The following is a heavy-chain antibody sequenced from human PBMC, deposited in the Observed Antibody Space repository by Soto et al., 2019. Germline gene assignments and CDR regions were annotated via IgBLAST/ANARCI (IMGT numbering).Heavy chain of an antibody. CDR3: ARDPGAATFDY. J-gene: IGHJ4*01. Sequence: ASVKVSCKASGYTFTGYYIHWVRQAPGQGLEWMGWINPNSGGTNNAQKFQGWVTMTRDTSISTAYMELSRLRSDDTAIYYCARDPGAATFDYWGQGTLVTVSS. D-gene: IGHD1-26*01. CDR1: GYTFTGYY. V-gene: IGHV1-2*04. CDR2: INPNSGGT.